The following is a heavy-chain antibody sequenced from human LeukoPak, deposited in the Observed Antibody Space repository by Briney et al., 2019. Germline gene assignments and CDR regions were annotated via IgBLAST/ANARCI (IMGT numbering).Heavy chain of an antibody. J-gene: IGHJ4*02. CDR1: GFTFSRYW. CDR2: IKQDGSEK. V-gene: IGHV3-7*01. D-gene: IGHD5-12*01. CDR3: ASRYGGYVGDRWVYYFDY. Sequence: PGGSLRLSCAASGFTFSRYWMSWVRQAPGKGLEWVANIKQDGSEKYYVDSVKGRFTISRDNAKSSLYLQMNSLRAEDTAVYYCASRYGGYVGDRWVYYFDYWGQGTLVTVSS.